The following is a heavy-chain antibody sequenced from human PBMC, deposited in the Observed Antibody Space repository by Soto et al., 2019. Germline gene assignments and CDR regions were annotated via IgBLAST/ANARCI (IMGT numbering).Heavy chain of an antibody. CDR3: ARSLFMVAPDNEPFDY. CDR1: GFAFDNYG. Sequence: QVHLVESGGGVVQPGRSLRLSCVASGFAFDNYGIHWVRQAPGRGLQWVALISYEGSNTYYADSVRGRFTISRDNSKNILYLQMNSLRAEDTAMYYCARSLFMVAPDNEPFDYWGQGTLVTASS. CDR2: ISYEGSNT. D-gene: IGHD5-12*01. J-gene: IGHJ4*02. V-gene: IGHV3-30-3*01.